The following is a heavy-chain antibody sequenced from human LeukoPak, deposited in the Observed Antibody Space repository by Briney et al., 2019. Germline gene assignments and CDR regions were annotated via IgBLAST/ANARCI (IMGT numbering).Heavy chain of an antibody. CDR2: IIPIFGTA. Sequence: GASVKVSCTASGGTFSSYAISWVRQAPGQGLEWMGGIIPIFGTANYAQKFQGRVTITTDESTSTAYMELSSLRSEDTAVYYCAREPGTPEPPSIATPQNWFDPWGQGTLVTVSS. D-gene: IGHD6-6*01. V-gene: IGHV1-69*05. CDR3: AREPGTPEPPSIATPQNWFDP. CDR1: GGTFSSYA. J-gene: IGHJ5*02.